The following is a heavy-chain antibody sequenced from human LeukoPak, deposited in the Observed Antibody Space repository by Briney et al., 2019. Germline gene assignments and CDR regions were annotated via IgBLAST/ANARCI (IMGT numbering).Heavy chain of an antibody. J-gene: IGHJ4*02. CDR1: GFTFSSYW. CDR2: ISSDGSST. V-gene: IGHV3-74*01. D-gene: IGHD3-22*01. Sequence: PGGSLRLSCAASGFTFSSYWMHWVRQAPGKGLVWVSRISSDGSSTSYADSVKGRFTISRDNAKNTLYLQMNSLRAEDTAVYYCARDYPLSSGFDYWGQGTLVTVSS. CDR3: ARDYPLSSGFDY.